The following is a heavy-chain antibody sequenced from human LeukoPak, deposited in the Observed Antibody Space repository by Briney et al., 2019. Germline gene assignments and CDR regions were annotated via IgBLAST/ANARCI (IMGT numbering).Heavy chain of an antibody. CDR1: GFSLSTSGVG. Sequence: SGPTLVNPTQTLTLTCTFSGFSLSTSGVGVGWIRQPPGKALEWLALIYWNDDNRYSPSLKSRLTITKDTSKNQVVLTMTNMDPVDTATYYCAHSGDQLLYPNFDYWGQGTLVTVSS. J-gene: IGHJ4*02. D-gene: IGHD2-2*01. CDR3: AHSGDQLLYPNFDY. CDR2: IYWNDDN. V-gene: IGHV2-5*01.